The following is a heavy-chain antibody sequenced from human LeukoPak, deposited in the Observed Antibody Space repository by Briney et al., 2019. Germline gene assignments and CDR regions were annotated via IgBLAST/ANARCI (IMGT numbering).Heavy chain of an antibody. V-gene: IGHV4-4*07. CDR1: GGSISSDY. J-gene: IGHJ5*01. CDR2: MYISGST. Sequence: SETLSLTCTVSGGSISSDYWSWIRQPAGKGLEWIGRMYISGSTDHNPPLKSRVPMSLDTSQNQFSLKLASVSAADTAVYYCARGRGGAEAGNWIDSWGQGTLVIVSS. CDR3: ARGRGGAEAGNWIDS. D-gene: IGHD6-13*01.